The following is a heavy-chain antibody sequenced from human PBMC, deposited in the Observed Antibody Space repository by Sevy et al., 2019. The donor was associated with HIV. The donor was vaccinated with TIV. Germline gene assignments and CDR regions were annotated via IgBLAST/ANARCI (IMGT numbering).Heavy chain of an antibody. CDR1: GLDFKEAW. J-gene: IGHJ6*02. Sequence: GGSLRLSCVVSGLDFKEAWMTWVRQAPGKGLEWVGRIKSESDGGTVDYAAPVKGRFTISRDDSRNTLFLEMDSLKTEDTAVYYCAKPHFVLGGMDVWGQGTTVTVSS. CDR3: AKPHFVLGGMDV. CDR2: IKSESDGGTV. V-gene: IGHV3-15*01. D-gene: IGHD3-3*02.